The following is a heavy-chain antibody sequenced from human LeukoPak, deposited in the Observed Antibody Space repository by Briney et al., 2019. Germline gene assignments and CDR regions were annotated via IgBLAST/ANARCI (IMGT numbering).Heavy chain of an antibody. CDR1: GFTFSSYG. V-gene: IGHV3-30*18. Sequence: GGSLRLSCAASGFTFSSYGMHWVRQAPGKGLEWVAVISYDGSNKYYADSVKGRFTISRDNSKNTLYLQMKSLRAEDTAVYYCAKGGGYEAQYYYYYLDVWGKGTTVTISS. D-gene: IGHD5-12*01. J-gene: IGHJ6*03. CDR3: AKGGGYEAQYYYYYLDV. CDR2: ISYDGSNK.